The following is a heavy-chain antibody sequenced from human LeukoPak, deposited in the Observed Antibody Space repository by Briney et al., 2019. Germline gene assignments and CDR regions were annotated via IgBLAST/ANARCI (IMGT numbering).Heavy chain of an antibody. CDR1: GFTFSSYG. CDR2: IRYDGSNK. Sequence: GGSLRLSCAASGFTFSSYGMHWVRQAPGKGLEWVAFIRYDGSNKDYADSVKGRFAISRDNSKNTLYLQMNSLRAEDTAVYYCAKDRGLTGDLRGFDYWGQGTLVTVSS. CDR3: AKDRGLTGDLRGFDY. V-gene: IGHV3-30*02. J-gene: IGHJ4*02. D-gene: IGHD7-27*01.